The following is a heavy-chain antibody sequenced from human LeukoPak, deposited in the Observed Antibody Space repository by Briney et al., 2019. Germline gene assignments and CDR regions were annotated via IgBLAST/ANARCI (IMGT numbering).Heavy chain of an antibody. CDR1: GGSISSYF. D-gene: IGHD1-26*01. V-gene: IGHV4-59*01. CDR3: ARGVNSGYFDY. CDR2: IYYSGST. Sequence: PSETLSLTCTVSGGSISSYFWSWIRQPPGKGLEWIGYIYYSGSTNYNPSLKSRVTISVDTSKNQFSLKLTSVTAADTAVYYCARGVNSGYFDYCGQGTLVTVSS. J-gene: IGHJ4*02.